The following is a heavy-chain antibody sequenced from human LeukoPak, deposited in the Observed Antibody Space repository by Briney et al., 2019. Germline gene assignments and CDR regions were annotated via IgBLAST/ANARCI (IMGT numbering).Heavy chain of an antibody. CDR2: IYWDDDK. J-gene: IGHJ3*02. CDR1: GFSLSTNEVG. CDR3: AHSIQPRAFDI. V-gene: IGHV2-5*02. D-gene: IGHD5-18*01. Sequence: SGPTLVNPTQTLTLTCTFSGFSLSTNEVGVGWIRQPPGKALQWLALIYWDDDKRYSSSLKSRLTITKDTSKNQVVLTMTNMDPVDTATYYCAHSIQPRAFDIWGQGTMVTVSS.